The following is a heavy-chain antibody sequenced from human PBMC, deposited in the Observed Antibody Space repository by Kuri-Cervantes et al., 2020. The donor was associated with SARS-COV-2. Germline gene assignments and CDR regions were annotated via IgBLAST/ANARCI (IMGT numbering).Heavy chain of an antibody. D-gene: IGHD3-22*01. V-gene: IGHV3-21*01. CDR2: ISSSSRYI. Sequence: GESLKISCAASGFTFSSYSMNWVRQAPGKGLEWVSSISSSSRYIYYADSVKGRFTISRDNAKNSLYLQMNSLRAEDTAVYYCARGDSSGYLYYFDYWGQGTLVTVSS. J-gene: IGHJ4*02. CDR3: ARGDSSGYLYYFDY. CDR1: GFTFSSYS.